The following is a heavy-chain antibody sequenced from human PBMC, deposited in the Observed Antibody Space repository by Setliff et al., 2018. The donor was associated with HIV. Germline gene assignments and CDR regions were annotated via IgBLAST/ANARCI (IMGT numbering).Heavy chain of an antibody. CDR1: GYRFTNNW. Sequence: GESLKIPCQGSGYRFTNNWINWVRQMPGKGLEWMGRINPSDSDVHYSPAFQRHVTISADKSISGAYLQWSSLKASDSATYYCARGQGFVWGSSLDAFDIWGQGTMVTVS. J-gene: IGHJ3*02. V-gene: IGHV5-10-1*01. CDR2: INPSDSDV. CDR3: ARGQGFVWGSSLDAFDI. D-gene: IGHD3-16*01.